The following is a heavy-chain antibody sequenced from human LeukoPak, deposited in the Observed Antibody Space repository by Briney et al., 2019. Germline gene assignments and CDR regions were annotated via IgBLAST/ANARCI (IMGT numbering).Heavy chain of an antibody. Sequence: GGSLRLSCAASGFTFSSYSINWVRQAPGKGLEWISSISSSSSYIYYADSVKGRFTISRDNAKNSLYLQMNSLRAEDTAVYYCARGWSADYFDYWGQGILVTVSS. J-gene: IGHJ4*02. CDR3: ARGWSADYFDY. CDR1: GFTFSSYS. V-gene: IGHV3-21*06. CDR2: ISSSSSYI. D-gene: IGHD2-15*01.